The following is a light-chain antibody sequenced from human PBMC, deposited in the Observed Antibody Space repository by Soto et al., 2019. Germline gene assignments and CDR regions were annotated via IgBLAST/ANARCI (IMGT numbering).Light chain of an antibody. J-gene: IGKJ4*01. Sequence: EIVMTQSPATLSVSPGERATLSCRASESASRNLAWYQQKPGQAPRLLIYGASTSATGIPARFSGSGSGTEFTLTISSLQSVDFAVYYCQQFQKWPLIFGGGTNVEIK. V-gene: IGKV3-15*01. CDR3: QQFQKWPLI. CDR1: ESASRN. CDR2: GAS.